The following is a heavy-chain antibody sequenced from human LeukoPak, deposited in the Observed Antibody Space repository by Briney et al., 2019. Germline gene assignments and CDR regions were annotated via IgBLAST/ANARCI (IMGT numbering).Heavy chain of an antibody. J-gene: IGHJ4*02. V-gene: IGHV4-4*07. Sequence: PSETLSLTCTVSGGSISSYYWSWIRQPARKGLEWIGRIYTSGSTNYNPSLKSRVTMSVDTSKNQFSLKLSSVTAADTAVYYCARDGYYYDSSPSFDYWGQGTLVTVSS. CDR1: GGSISSYY. D-gene: IGHD3-22*01. CDR2: IYTSGST. CDR3: ARDGYYYDSSPSFDY.